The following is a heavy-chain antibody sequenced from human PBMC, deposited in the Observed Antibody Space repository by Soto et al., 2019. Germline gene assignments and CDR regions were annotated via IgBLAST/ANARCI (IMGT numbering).Heavy chain of an antibody. J-gene: IGHJ4*02. CDR3: ARDLGYYESSGYFDY. V-gene: IGHV3-11*01. CDR2: IGSSDNII. D-gene: IGHD3-22*01. CDR1: GFTFSDYY. Sequence: GGSLRLSCAASGFTFSDYYMSWIRQAPGKGLEWVSYIGSSDNIIYYADSVKGRFTISRDNAKNSLYLQMNSLRAEDTAVYYCARDLGYYESSGYFDYWGQRTLVTVSS.